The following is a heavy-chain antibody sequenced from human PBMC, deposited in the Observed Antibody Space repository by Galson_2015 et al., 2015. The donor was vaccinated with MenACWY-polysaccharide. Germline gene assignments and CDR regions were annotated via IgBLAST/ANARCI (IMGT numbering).Heavy chain of an antibody. J-gene: IGHJ6*03. V-gene: IGHV3-30*18. D-gene: IGHD3-3*01. Sequence: SLRLSCAASGFTFSSYGMHWVRQAPGKGLEWVAVISYDGSNKYYADSVKGRFTISRDNSKNTLYLQMNSLRAEDTAVYYCAKEGGPYDFWARGDYYYYMDVWSKGTTVTVSS. CDR1: GFTFSSYG. CDR3: AKEGGPYDFWARGDYYYYMDV. CDR2: ISYDGSNK.